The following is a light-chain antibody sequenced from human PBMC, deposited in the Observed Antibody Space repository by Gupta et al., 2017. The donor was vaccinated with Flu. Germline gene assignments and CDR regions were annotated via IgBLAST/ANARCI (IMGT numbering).Light chain of an antibody. CDR3: QQSDITPLT. V-gene: IGKV1-39*01. J-gene: IGKJ4*01. Sequence: PSSPSASVGVRVIITSRASQRVSSYSNWYHHKPGKAAEVPLYAVSSLQSGIPSRFSGSGSGTDFTLTISSLQPEDFATYYCQQSDITPLTFGGGTRVEIK. CDR1: QRVSSY. CDR2: AVS.